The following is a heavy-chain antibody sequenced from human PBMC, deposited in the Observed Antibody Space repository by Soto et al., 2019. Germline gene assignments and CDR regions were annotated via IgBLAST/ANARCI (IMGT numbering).Heavy chain of an antibody. D-gene: IGHD2-2*01. CDR1: GGTFSSYA. CDR2: IIPIFGTA. J-gene: IGHJ1*01. CDR3: ASRYCISTSCYAEYFQH. V-gene: IGHV1-69*12. Sequence: QVQLVQSGAEVKKPGSSVKVSCKASGGTFSSYAISWVRQAPGQGLEWMGGIIPIFGTANYAQKFQGRVTITADESTSTAYMERSSLRSDDTAVYYCASRYCISTSCYAEYFQHWGQGTLVTVSS.